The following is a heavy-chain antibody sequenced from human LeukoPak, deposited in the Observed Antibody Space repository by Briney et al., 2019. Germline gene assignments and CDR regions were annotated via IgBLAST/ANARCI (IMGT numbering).Heavy chain of an antibody. CDR1: GYTFTGYY. D-gene: IGHD5-18*01. J-gene: IGHJ4*02. V-gene: IGHV1-2*06. CDR3: ASKRGYSYGLDY. CDR2: INPNSGGT. Sequence: GASVMVSCKASGYTFTGYYMHWVRQAPGQGLEWMGRINPNSGGTNYAQKFQGRVTMTRDTSISTAYMELSRLRSDDTAVYYCASKRGYSYGLDYWGQGTLVTVSS.